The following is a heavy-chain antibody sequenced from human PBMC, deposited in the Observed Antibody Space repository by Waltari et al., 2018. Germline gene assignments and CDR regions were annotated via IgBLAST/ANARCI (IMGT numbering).Heavy chain of an antibody. CDR1: GGSIYTTSYY. D-gene: IGHD2-21*01. CDR2: IDYSGSA. J-gene: IGHJ3*02. CDR3: ARRNRVMDAFDI. Sequence: QLHPQESGAGLLTPSETLSLTCTVSGGSIYTTSYYWGWIRRPPGKGLEWIGTIDYSGSAHYNPALKSRVIISIDTSKNQFSLEMRSVTAADTSIYYCARRNRVMDAFDIWGQGTMVTVSA. V-gene: IGHV4-39*01.